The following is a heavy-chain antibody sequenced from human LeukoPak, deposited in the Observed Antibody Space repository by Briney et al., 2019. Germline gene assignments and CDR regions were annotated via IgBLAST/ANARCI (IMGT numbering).Heavy chain of an antibody. CDR3: AREMRSGYDPFDY. V-gene: IGHV4-34*01. Sequence: SETLSLTCAVYGGSFSGYYWSWIRQSPGKGLEWIGEINHSGSTNYNPSLKSRVTISVDTSKNQFSLKLSSVTAADTAVYYCAREMRSGYDPFDYWGQGTLVTVSS. CDR2: INHSGST. CDR1: GGSFSGYY. D-gene: IGHD5-12*01. J-gene: IGHJ4*02.